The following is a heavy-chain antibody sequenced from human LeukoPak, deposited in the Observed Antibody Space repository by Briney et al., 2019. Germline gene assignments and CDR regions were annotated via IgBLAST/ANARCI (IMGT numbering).Heavy chain of an antibody. V-gene: IGHV1-69*13. J-gene: IGHJ6*02. D-gene: IGHD3-3*01. Sequence: SVKVSCKASGGTFSSYAISWVRQAPGQGLEWMGGIIPIFGTANYAQKFQGRVTITADESTSTAYMELSSLRSEDTAVYYCARGHNEYYDFWSGYRPIGYYYYGMDVWGQGTTVTVSS. CDR2: IIPIFGTA. CDR1: GGTFSSYA. CDR3: ARGHNEYYDFWSGYRPIGYYYYGMDV.